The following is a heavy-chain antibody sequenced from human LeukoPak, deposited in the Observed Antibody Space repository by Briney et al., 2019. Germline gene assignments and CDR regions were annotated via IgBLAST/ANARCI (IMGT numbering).Heavy chain of an antibody. CDR1: GYTFTGYY. J-gene: IGHJ4*02. V-gene: IGHV1-8*02. Sequence: ASVKVSCKASGYTFTGYYMHWVRQATGQGLEWMGWMNPNSGNTGYAQKFQGRVTMTRNTSISTAYVELSSLRSEDTAVYYCARGHPHYYDSSGYANWGQGTLVTVSS. CDR2: MNPNSGNT. D-gene: IGHD3-22*01. CDR3: ARGHPHYYDSSGYAN.